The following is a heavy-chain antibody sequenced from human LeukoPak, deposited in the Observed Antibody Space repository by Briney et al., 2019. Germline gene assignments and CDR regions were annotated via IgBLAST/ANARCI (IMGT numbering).Heavy chain of an antibody. J-gene: IGHJ4*02. V-gene: IGHV4-59*01. D-gene: IGHD5-18*01. CDR1: GGSISSYY. Sequence: SETLSLTCTVSGGSISSYYWSWIRPPPGKGLEWIGYIYYSGSTNYNPSLKSRVTISVDTSKNQFSLKLSSVTAADTAVYYCARARGYSYGRLSNHFDYWGQGTLVTVSS. CDR3: ARARGYSYGRLSNHFDY. CDR2: IYYSGST.